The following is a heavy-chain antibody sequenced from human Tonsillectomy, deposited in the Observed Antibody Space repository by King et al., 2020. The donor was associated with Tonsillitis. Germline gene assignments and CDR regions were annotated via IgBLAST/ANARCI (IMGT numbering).Heavy chain of an antibody. Sequence: QLVQSGAEVKKPGSSVESSCKASGGTFSSYAISWVRHAPGQGLEWRGGVIPILGTANYAQKFQGRVTVTADESTSTAYMELSSLRSEDTAVYYCARRGSSGWYGYYYYYGMDVWGQGTTVTVSS. V-gene: IGHV1-69*01. D-gene: IGHD6-19*01. CDR3: ARRGSSGWYGYYYYYGMDV. J-gene: IGHJ6*02. CDR1: GGTFSSYA. CDR2: VIPILGTA.